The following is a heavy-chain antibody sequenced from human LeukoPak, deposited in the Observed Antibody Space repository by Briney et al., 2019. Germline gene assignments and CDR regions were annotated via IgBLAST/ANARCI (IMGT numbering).Heavy chain of an antibody. Sequence: NPSETLSLTCAVYGGSFSGYYWSWIRQPPGKGLEWIGEINHSGSTNYNPSLKSRVTISVDTSKNQFSLKLSSVTAADTAVYYCARGRWGYSSSWSYWGQGTLVTVSS. CDR3: ARGRWGYSSSWSY. V-gene: IGHV4-34*01. J-gene: IGHJ4*02. CDR2: INHSGST. CDR1: GGSFSGYY. D-gene: IGHD6-13*01.